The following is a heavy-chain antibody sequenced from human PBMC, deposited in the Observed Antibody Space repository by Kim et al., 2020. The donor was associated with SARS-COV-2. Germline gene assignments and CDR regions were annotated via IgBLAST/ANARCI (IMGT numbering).Heavy chain of an antibody. Sequence: ASVKVSCKASGYTFTSYGISWVRQPPGQGLEWLGWISAYNGNTNYAQKFQGRVTMTTDTSTSTAYMELRSLRSDDTAVYYCARDRDYGSGSYYNVETVQFDYSGQGTLVTVSS. V-gene: IGHV1-18*04. D-gene: IGHD3-10*01. J-gene: IGHJ4*02. CDR1: GYTFTSYG. CDR3: ARDRDYGSGSYYNVETVQFDY. CDR2: ISAYNGNT.